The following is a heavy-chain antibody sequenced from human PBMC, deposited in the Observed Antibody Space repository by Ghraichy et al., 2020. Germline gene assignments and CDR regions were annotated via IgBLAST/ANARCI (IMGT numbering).Heavy chain of an antibody. CDR1: GFTFSSYA. V-gene: IGHV3-23*01. CDR2: ISGSGGST. Sequence: LSLTCAASGFTFSSYAMSWVRQAPGKGLEWVSAISGSGGSTYYADSVKGRFTISRDNSKNTLYLQMNSLRAEDTAVYYCAKDCSGGSCYEDYWGQGTLVTVSS. J-gene: IGHJ4*02. CDR3: AKDCSGGSCYEDY. D-gene: IGHD2-15*01.